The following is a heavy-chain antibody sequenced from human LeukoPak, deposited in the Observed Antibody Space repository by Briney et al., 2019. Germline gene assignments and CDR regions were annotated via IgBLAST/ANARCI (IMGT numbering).Heavy chain of an antibody. J-gene: IGHJ4*02. D-gene: IGHD3-22*01. V-gene: IGHV1-2*06. CDR2: INPNSGGT. Sequence: ASVKVSCKASAYTFTGYYMHWVRQAPGQGLEWMGRINPNSGGTNYAQKFQGRVTMTRDTSISTAYMELSRLRSDDTAVYYCARGARDYYDSSGYYTYWGQGTLVTVSS. CDR3: ARGARDYYDSSGYYTY. CDR1: AYTFTGYY.